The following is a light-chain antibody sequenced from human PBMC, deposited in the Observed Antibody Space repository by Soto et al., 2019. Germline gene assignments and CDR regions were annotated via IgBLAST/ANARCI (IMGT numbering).Light chain of an antibody. CDR2: EVS. V-gene: IGLV2-14*03. J-gene: IGLJ1*01. CDR1: SSDLSDYNY. Sequence: QSVLTQPASVSGSPGQSITISCTATSSDLSDYNYVSWYQQHPGKAPKLIIYEVSNRPLGASNRFSGSNSGNTASLTISGLQAEDEADYYCTAYTTSRNPFGTGTKVTVL. CDR3: TAYTTSRNP.